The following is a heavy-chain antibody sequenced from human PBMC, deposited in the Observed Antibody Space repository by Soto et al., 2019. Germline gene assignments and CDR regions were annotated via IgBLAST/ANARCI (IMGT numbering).Heavy chain of an antibody. CDR1: GYTFTSYG. CDR2: ISAYNGNT. CDR3: ARDRYDSSGSWFDP. D-gene: IGHD3-22*01. V-gene: IGHV1-18*01. Sequence: ASVKVSCKASGYTFTSYGISWVRQAPRQGLEWMGWISAYNGNTNYAQKLQGRVTMTTDTSTSTAYMELRSLRSDDTAVYYCARDRYDSSGSWFDPWGQGTLVTVSS. J-gene: IGHJ5*02.